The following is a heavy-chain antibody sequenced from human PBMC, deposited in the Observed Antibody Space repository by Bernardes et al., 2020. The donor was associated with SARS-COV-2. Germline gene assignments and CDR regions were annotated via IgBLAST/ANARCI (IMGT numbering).Heavy chain of an antibody. CDR3: ARHNTPQGRVYYYYGMDV. Sequence: ESLKISCKGSGYSFTDYWIGWVRQMPGKGLEWMGIIYPGDSDTKYSPSFQGQVTISADKSISTAYLQWSSLKASDTAIYYCARHNTPQGRVYYYYGMDVWGQGTTVTVSS. D-gene: IGHD2-8*01. J-gene: IGHJ6*02. CDR1: GYSFTDYW. V-gene: IGHV5-51*01. CDR2: IYPGDSDT.